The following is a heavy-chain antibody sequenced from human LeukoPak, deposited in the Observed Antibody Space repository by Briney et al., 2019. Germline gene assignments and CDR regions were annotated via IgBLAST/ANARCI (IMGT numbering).Heavy chain of an antibody. CDR1: GDSVSSNSAA. CDR3: ARDRGVGATPVGYFDY. D-gene: IGHD1-26*01. CDR2: TYYRSKWYN. V-gene: IGHV6-1*01. Sequence: SQTLSLTCAISGDSVSSNSAAWNWIRQSPSRGLEWLGRTYYRSKWYNDYAVSVKSRITINPDTSKNQFSLQLDSVTPEDTAVYYCARDRGVGATPVGYFDYWGQGTLVTVSS. J-gene: IGHJ4*02.